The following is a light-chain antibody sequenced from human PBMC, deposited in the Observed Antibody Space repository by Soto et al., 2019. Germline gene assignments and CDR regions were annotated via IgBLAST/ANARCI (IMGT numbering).Light chain of an antibody. V-gene: IGKV3D-15*01. Sequence: EIVLTQSPGTLSLSPGERATLSCRASQSVGDTYLAWYQQKPGQAPRLLMYSTSIRATGIPDRFSGSGSGTGFTLTISSLQSEDYAVYYCQHYNNWPLTFGGGTKVDIK. CDR3: QHYNNWPLT. CDR2: STS. CDR1: QSVGDT. J-gene: IGKJ4*01.